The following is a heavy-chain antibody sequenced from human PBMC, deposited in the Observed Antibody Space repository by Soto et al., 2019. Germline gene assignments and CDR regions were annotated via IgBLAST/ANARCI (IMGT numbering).Heavy chain of an antibody. Sequence: GGSLRLSCAASGFTFSSYSMNWVRQAPGKGLEWVSSISSSSSYIYYADSVKGRFTISRDNAKNSLYLHMNSLRAEDTAVYYSARDLEGSDRSPIFDIWGQGTMVTVSS. D-gene: IGHD3-10*01. CDR3: ARDLEGSDRSPIFDI. CDR2: ISSSSSYI. J-gene: IGHJ3*02. CDR1: GFTFSSYS. V-gene: IGHV3-21*01.